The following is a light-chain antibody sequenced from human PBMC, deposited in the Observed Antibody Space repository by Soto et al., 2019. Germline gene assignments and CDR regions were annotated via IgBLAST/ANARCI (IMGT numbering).Light chain of an antibody. CDR1: QTISTW. CDR2: KAS. V-gene: IGKV1-5*03. J-gene: IGKJ1*01. CDR3: QQYNSYPWT. Sequence: IQMTQSPSTLSASVGDRVTFTCRASQTISTWLAWYQQKPGEAPKLLIYKASTLEVGVPSRFSGSGSGTYFTLTINTLQPADFATYDCQQYNSYPWTFGQGTKV.